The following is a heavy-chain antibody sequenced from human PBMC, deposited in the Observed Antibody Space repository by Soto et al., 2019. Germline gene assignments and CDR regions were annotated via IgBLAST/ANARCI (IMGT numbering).Heavy chain of an antibody. CDR3: ARSKGYFDGTFDY. Sequence: GGSLRLSCAASGFTFSDYYMSWIRQAPGKGLEWVSYISSSSSYTNYADSVKGRFTISRDNAKNSLYLQMNSLRAEDTAVYYCARSKGYFDGTFDYWGQGTLVTVSS. J-gene: IGHJ4*02. D-gene: IGHD3-9*01. CDR2: ISSSSSYT. V-gene: IGHV3-11*06. CDR1: GFTFSDYY.